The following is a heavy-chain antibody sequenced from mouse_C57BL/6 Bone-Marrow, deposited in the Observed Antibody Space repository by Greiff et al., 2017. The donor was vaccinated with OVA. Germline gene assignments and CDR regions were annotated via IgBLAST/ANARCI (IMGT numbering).Heavy chain of an antibody. CDR2: IDPSDSET. CDR3: AREGYYPSPVLYYAMDY. J-gene: IGHJ4*01. CDR1: GYTFTSYW. Sequence: QVQLQQSGAELVRPGSSVKLSCKASGYTFTSYWMHWVKQRPIQGLEWIGNIDPSDSETHYNQKFKDKATLTVDKSSSTAYMQLSSLTSEDSAVYYCAREGYYPSPVLYYAMDYWGQGTSVTVSS. V-gene: IGHV1-52*01. D-gene: IGHD2-3*01.